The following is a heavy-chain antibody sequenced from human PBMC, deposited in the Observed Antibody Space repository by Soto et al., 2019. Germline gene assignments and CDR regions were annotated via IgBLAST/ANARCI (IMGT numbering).Heavy chain of an antibody. D-gene: IGHD1-26*01. CDR3: ASGGEVGPRGDY. CDR2: INLGGGGT. J-gene: IGHJ4*02. CDR1: GFTFSSSY. Sequence: QVQLVQSGAEVKKPGASVKVSCKASGFTFSSSYMHWVRQAPGQGLEWMGIINLGGGGTNYAQRFQGRVTMTRDTSTSTVYMELSRLTDEDTAVFYGASGGEVGPRGDYWGQGTLVVVSS. V-gene: IGHV1-46*01.